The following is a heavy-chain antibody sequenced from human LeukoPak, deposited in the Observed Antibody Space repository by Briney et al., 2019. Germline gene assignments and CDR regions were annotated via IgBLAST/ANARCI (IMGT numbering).Heavy chain of an antibody. CDR2: IYSGGST. Sequence: PGGSLRLSCAASGFTVSHNYMTWVRQAPGKGLEWVSIIYSGGSTYYADSVKGRFTFSRDNSKNTLYLQMNSLRAEDTAVYYCGILPGSGHWGQGTLVTVSS. CDR3: GILPGSGH. CDR1: GFTVSHNY. V-gene: IGHV3-53*01. D-gene: IGHD2-15*01. J-gene: IGHJ1*01.